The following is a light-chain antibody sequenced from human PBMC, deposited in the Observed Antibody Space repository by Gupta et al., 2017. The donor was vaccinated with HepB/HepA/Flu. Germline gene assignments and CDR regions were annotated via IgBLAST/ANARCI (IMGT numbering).Light chain of an antibody. CDR1: SSNIGAGYD. J-gene: IGLJ1*01. Sequence: QSVLTQPPSVSGAPGQRVTIPCPGSSSNIGAGYDVHGYQQLPGTAPKLLIYGNSNRPSGVPDRFSGSKSGTSASLAITGLQAEDEADYYCQSYDSSLSGLYVCGTGTKV. CDR3: QSYDSSLSGLYV. V-gene: IGLV1-40*01. CDR2: GNS.